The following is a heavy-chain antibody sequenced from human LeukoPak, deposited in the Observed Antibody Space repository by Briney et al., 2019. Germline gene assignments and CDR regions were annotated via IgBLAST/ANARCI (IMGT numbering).Heavy chain of an antibody. D-gene: IGHD1-7*01. CDR2: INPNSGGT. V-gene: IGHV1-2*02. J-gene: IGHJ5*02. CDR1: GYTLTGYY. Sequence: ASVKVSCKASGYTLTGYYMHWVRQAPGQGLEWMGWINPNSGGTNYAQKFQGRVTMTRDTSISTAYMELSRLRSDDTAVYYCARDVTGTIEFDPWGQGTLVTVSS. CDR3: ARDVTGTIEFDP.